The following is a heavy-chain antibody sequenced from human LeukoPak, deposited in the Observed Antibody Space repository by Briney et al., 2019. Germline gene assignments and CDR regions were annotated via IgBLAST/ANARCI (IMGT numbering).Heavy chain of an antibody. Sequence: GGSLRLSCAASGFSFSTYWMSWVRQAPGEEPEWVANIKHDGSEKYYVDSVKGRFTISRDNAGNSLYLQMNSLRAEDTAVYYCARDARGYDHWGQETMVTVSS. CDR1: GFSFSTYW. CDR3: ARDARGYDH. CDR2: IKHDGSEK. D-gene: IGHD5-12*01. J-gene: IGHJ3*01. V-gene: IGHV3-7*01.